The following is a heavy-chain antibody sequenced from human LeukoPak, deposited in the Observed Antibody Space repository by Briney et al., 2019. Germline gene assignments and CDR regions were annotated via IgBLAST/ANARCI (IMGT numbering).Heavy chain of an antibody. Sequence: ASVKVSCKASGYTFTGYYMHWVRQAPGQGLGWMGWINPNSGGTNYAQKFQGRVTITRDTSISTAYMELSRLRSDDTAVYYCASGSGSYSDWFDPWGQGTLVTVSS. CDR3: ASGSGSYSDWFDP. J-gene: IGHJ5*02. D-gene: IGHD1-26*01. CDR1: GYTFTGYY. V-gene: IGHV1-2*02. CDR2: INPNSGGT.